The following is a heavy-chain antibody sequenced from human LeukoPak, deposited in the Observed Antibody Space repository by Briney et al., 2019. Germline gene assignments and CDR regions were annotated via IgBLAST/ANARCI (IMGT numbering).Heavy chain of an antibody. V-gene: IGHV4-39*07. CDR1: GGSISSSSYY. D-gene: IGHD5-18*01. J-gene: IGHJ6*03. CDR2: IYYSGST. CDR3: ARETCIRGYSYALYYYYYYYMDV. Sequence: SETLSLTCTVSGGSISSSSYYWGWIRQPPGKGLEWIGSIYYSGSTYYNPSLKSRVTISVDTSKNQFSLKLSSVTAADTAVYYCARETCIRGYSYALYYYYYYYMDVWGKGTTVTISS.